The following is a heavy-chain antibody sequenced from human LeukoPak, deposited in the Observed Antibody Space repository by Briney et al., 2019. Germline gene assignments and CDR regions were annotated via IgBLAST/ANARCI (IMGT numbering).Heavy chain of an antibody. CDR1: GYTFTSYG. CDR3: ARVSLKYSSSWYYFDY. J-gene: IGHJ4*02. V-gene: IGHV1-18*01. Sequence: ASVKVSCKASGYTFTSYGISWVRQAPGQGLEWMGWISAYNGNTNYAQKPQGRVTMTTDTSTSTAYMELRSLRSDDTAVYYCARVSLKYSSSWYYFDYWGQGTLVTVSS. CDR2: ISAYNGNT. D-gene: IGHD6-13*01.